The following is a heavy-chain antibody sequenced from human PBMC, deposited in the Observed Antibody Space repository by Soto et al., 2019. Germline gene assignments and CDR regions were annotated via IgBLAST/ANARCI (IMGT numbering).Heavy chain of an antibody. CDR2: INHSGNT. Sequence: SETLSLTCAVYGASLSDNYCNWLRQPPGKGLEWIGEINHSGNTNYNPSLRSRVTISIDTSKNQLSLNLRSVSAADTAVYYCARGRGQFDVCGQGTPVTVSS. CDR3: ARGRGQFDV. V-gene: IGHV4-34*01. CDR1: GASLSDNY. J-gene: IGHJ5*02.